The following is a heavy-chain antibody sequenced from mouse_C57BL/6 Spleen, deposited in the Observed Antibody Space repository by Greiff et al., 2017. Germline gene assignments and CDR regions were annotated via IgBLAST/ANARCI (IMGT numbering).Heavy chain of an antibody. CDR1: GYTFTSYW. Sequence: QVQLQQPGAELVMPGASVKLSCKASGYTFTSYWMHWVKQRPGQGLEWIGEIDPSDSYTNYNKKFKGKSTLTVDKSSSTAYMQLSSLTSEDSAVYYWARGVGNGSRADYWGQGTTLTVSS. J-gene: IGHJ2*01. D-gene: IGHD1-1*01. V-gene: IGHV1-69*01. CDR2: IDPSDSYT. CDR3: ARGVGNGSRADY.